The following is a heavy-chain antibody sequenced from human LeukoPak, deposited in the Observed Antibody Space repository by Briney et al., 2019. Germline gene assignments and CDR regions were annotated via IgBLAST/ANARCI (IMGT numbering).Heavy chain of an antibody. D-gene: IGHD1-26*01. CDR3: ARQVGGSSHFDY. CDR2: IIPIFGTA. Sequence: ASVKVSCKASGGTFSSYAISWVRQAPGQGLEWMGGIIPIFGTANYAQKFQGRVTITTDESTSIAYMELSSLRSEDTAVYYCARQVGGSSHFDYWGQGTLVTVSS. V-gene: IGHV1-69*05. J-gene: IGHJ4*02. CDR1: GGTFSSYA.